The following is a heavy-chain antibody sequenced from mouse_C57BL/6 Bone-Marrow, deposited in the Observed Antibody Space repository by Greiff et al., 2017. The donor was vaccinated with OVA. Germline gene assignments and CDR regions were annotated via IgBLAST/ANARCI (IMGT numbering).Heavy chain of an antibody. J-gene: IGHJ2*01. V-gene: IGHV1-75*01. Sequence: VKLVESGPELVKPGASVKISCKASGYTFTDYYINWVKQRPGQGLEWIGWIFPGSGSTYYNEKFKGKATLTVDKSSSTAYMLRSSLTSEDSAVYFCARDPHYYGSSYGYWGQGTTLTVSS. D-gene: IGHD1-1*01. CDR1: GYTFTDYY. CDR2: IFPGSGST. CDR3: ARDPHYYGSSYGY.